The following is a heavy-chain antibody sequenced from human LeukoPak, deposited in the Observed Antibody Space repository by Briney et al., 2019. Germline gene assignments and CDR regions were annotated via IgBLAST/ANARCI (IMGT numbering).Heavy chain of an antibody. CDR3: ARTAVAGLPFDY. CDR1: GYSISSSYY. V-gene: IGHV4-4*07. Sequence: SETLSLTCTVSGYSISSSYYWSWIRQPAGKGLEWIGRIYTSGSTNYNPSLKSRVTMSVDTSTNQFSLKLSSVTAADTAVYYCARTAVAGLPFDYWGQGTLVTVSS. CDR2: IYTSGST. J-gene: IGHJ4*02. D-gene: IGHD6-19*01.